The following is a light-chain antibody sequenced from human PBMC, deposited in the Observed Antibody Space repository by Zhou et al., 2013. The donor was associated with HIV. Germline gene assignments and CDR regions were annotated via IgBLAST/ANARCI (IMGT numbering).Light chain of an antibody. CDR3: QQYGTSPIT. CDR2: GAS. V-gene: IGKV3-20*01. J-gene: IGKJ5*01. CDR1: QSVINY. Sequence: EVVLTQSPATVSLSPGERATLSCRASQSVINYLAWYQQKPGQAPRLLIYGASSRATGIPDRFSGSGSGTDFTLTISRLEPEDFAVYYCQQYGTSPITFGQGTRLEIK.